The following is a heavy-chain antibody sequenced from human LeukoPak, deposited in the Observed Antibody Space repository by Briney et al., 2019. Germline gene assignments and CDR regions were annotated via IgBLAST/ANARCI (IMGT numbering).Heavy chain of an antibody. J-gene: IGHJ2*01. CDR1: GGSISSFY. CDR3: ASRSGYSYGWYFDL. D-gene: IGHD5-18*01. Sequence: SETLSLTCVVSGGSISSFYWSWIRQPPGKALEWIGYIYSSGSTSYNPSLKSRVTISVDTSKNQFSLRLSSVTAADTAVYYCASRSGYSYGWYFDLWGRGTLVTVSS. V-gene: IGHV4-59*01. CDR2: IYSSGST.